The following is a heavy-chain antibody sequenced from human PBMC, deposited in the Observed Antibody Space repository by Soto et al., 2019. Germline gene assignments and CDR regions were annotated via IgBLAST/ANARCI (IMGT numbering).Heavy chain of an antibody. J-gene: IGHJ5*02. CDR2: INHSGST. D-gene: IGHD4-17*01. V-gene: IGHV4-34*01. CDR1: GGSFSGYY. Sequence: QVQLQQWGAGLLKPSETLSLTCAVYGGSFSGYYWSWIRQPPGKGLEWIGEINHSGSTNYNPSLKSRVTISVDTSKNQFSLKLSSVTAAATAVYYCARGGRGMGYGDYIGRYYWFDPWGQGTLVTVSS. CDR3: ARGGRGMGYGDYIGRYYWFDP.